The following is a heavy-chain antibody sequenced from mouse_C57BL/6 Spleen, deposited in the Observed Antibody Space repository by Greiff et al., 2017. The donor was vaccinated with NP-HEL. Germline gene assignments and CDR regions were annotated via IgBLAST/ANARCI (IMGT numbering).Heavy chain of an antibody. D-gene: IGHD1-1*01. J-gene: IGHJ3*01. Sequence: QVQLQQSGPGLVAPSQSLSITCTVSGFSLTSYAISWVRQPPGKGLEWLGVIWTGGGTNYNSALKSRLSISKDNSKSQVFLKMNCLQTDDTARYYCASSYYYGSEDSFAYWGQGTLVTVSA. CDR1: GFSLTSYA. CDR3: ASSYYYGSEDSFAY. V-gene: IGHV2-9-1*01. CDR2: IWTGGGT.